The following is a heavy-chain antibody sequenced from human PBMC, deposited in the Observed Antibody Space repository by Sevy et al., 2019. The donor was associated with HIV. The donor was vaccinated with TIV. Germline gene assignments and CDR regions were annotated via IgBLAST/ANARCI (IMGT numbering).Heavy chain of an antibody. D-gene: IGHD2-15*01. Sequence: GGSLRLSCAASGFTFSSYSMNWVRQAPGKGLEWVSYISSSSSTIYYADSVKGRFTISRYNAKNSLYLQMNSLRDEDTAVYYCARGVYCSGGSCQDYGMDVWGQGTTVTVS. CDR1: GFTFSSYS. CDR2: ISSSSSTI. CDR3: ARGVYCSGGSCQDYGMDV. V-gene: IGHV3-48*02. J-gene: IGHJ6*02.